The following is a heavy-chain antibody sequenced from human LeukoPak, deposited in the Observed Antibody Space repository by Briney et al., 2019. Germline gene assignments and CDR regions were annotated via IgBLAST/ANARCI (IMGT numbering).Heavy chain of an antibody. CDR2: LYYSGST. J-gene: IGHJ3*02. D-gene: IGHD2-15*01. CDR1: GXSISTYY. V-gene: IGHV4-59*01. Sequence: SETLSLTCTVSGXSISTYYGSWIRQPPGKGLEWIGYLYYSGSTNYNPSLKSRVIISVDTSKTQLSLKLTSVTAADTAVYYGARVQKDIVVVVAADPYDAFDIWGQGTMVTVSS. CDR3: ARVQKDIVVVVAADPYDAFDI.